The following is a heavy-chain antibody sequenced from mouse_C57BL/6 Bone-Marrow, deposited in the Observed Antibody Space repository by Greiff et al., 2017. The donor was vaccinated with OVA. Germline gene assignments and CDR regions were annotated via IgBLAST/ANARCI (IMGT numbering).Heavy chain of an antibody. D-gene: IGHD1-1*01. J-gene: IGHJ4*01. CDR2: IYPRSGNT. Sequence: QVQLQQSGAELARPGASVKLSCKASGYTFTSSGISWVKQRTGQGLEWIGEIYPRSGNTYYNEKFKGKATLTADKSSSTAYMQLSSLTSEDSAVYYCAKDYGSSSTVYWGQGTSVTVSS. V-gene: IGHV1-81*01. CDR3: AKDYGSSSTVY. CDR1: GYTFTSSG.